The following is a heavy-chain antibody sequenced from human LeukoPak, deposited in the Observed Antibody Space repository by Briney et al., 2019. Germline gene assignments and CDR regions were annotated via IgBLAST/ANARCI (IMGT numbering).Heavy chain of an antibody. V-gene: IGHV3-21*01. CDR1: GFTFSSYS. D-gene: IGHD3-10*01. J-gene: IGHJ4*02. Sequence: GGSLRLSRAASGFTFSSYSMNWVRQAPGKGLEWVSSISSSSSYIYYADSVKGRFTISRDNAKNSLYLQMNSLRAEDTAVYYCAWTYGSVPFDYWGQGTLVTVSS. CDR3: AWTYGSVPFDY. CDR2: ISSSSSYI.